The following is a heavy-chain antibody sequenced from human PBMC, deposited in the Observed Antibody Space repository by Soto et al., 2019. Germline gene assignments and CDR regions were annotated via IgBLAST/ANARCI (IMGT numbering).Heavy chain of an antibody. Sequence: GGSLRLSCAASGFSFSSYEMNYVRQAPGKGLEWVSYISSSGTTIYYADSVKGRFTISRDNAKNSLYLQMNSLRAEDTAVYYCASMIFGVVNDYSYYGMDVWGQGTTVTVSS. D-gene: IGHD3-3*01. CDR1: GFSFSSYE. V-gene: IGHV3-48*03. CDR2: ISSSGTTI. CDR3: ASMIFGVVNDYSYYGMDV. J-gene: IGHJ6*02.